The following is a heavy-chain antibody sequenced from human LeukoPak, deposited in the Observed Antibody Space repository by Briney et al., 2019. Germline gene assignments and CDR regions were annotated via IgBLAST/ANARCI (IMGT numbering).Heavy chain of an antibody. V-gene: IGHV3-49*03. CDR2: IRSKAYGGTT. CDR3: TRDRPVRGIDY. Sequence: RPGGSLRLSCTASGFTFGDYAMSWFRQAPGKGLEWVGFIRSKAYGGTTEYAASVKGRFTISRDDSKSIAYLQMNSLKTEDTAVYYCTRDRPVRGIDYWGQGTLVTVSS. D-gene: IGHD3-16*01. CDR1: GFTFGDYA. J-gene: IGHJ4*02.